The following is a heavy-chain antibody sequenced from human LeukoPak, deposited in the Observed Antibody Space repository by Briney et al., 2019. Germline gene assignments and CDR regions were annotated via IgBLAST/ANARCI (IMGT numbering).Heavy chain of an antibody. CDR2: INPSGGST. V-gene: IGHV1-46*01. D-gene: IGHD5-24*01. CDR3: ARDAEMATNGEYYFDY. CDR1: GYTFTSYY. Sequence: ASVKVSCKASGYTFTSYYMHWVRQAPGQGLEWMGIINPSGGSTSYAQKFQGRVTMTRDTSTSTVYMELSSLRSEDTAVYYCARDAEMATNGEYYFDYWGQGTLVTVPS. J-gene: IGHJ4*02.